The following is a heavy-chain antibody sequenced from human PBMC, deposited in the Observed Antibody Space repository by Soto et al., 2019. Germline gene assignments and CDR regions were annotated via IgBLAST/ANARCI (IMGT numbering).Heavy chain of an antibody. D-gene: IGHD5-18*01. CDR1: GFTFSSYG. V-gene: IGHV3-30*18. CDR2: ISYDGSNK. J-gene: IGHJ6*03. Sequence: GGSLRLSCAASGFTFSSYGMHWVRQAPGKGLEWVAVISYDGSNKYYADSVKGRFTISRDNSKNTLYLQMNSLRAEDTAVYYCAKGRTDTAMTSYYYYMDVWGKGTTVTVSS. CDR3: AKGRTDTAMTSYYYYMDV.